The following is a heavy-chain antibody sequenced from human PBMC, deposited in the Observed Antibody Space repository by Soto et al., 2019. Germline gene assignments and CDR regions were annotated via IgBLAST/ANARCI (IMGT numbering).Heavy chain of an antibody. Sequence: PGGSLRLSCAASGFTFSSYAMHWVRQAPGKGLEWVAVISYDGSNKYYADSVKGRFTISRDNSKNTLYLQMNSLRAENTAVYYCARTPLGYCSSTSCYADYYYYYMDVWGKGTTVTVSS. V-gene: IGHV3-30-3*01. CDR2: ISYDGSNK. D-gene: IGHD2-2*01. J-gene: IGHJ6*03. CDR3: ARTPLGYCSSTSCYADYYYYYMDV. CDR1: GFTFSSYA.